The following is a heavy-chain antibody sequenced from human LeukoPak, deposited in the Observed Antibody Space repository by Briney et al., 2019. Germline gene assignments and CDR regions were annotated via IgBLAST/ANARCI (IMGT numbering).Heavy chain of an antibody. CDR1: GGSISSSGYY. V-gene: IGHV4-39*01. J-gene: IGHJ3*02. CDR2: IYYSGST. Sequence: PSETLSLTCTVSGGSISSSGYYWGWIRQPPGKGLEWIGSIYYSGSTYYNPSLKSRVTISVDTSKNQFSLKLSSVTAADTAVYYCARQGGNYDFWSGYESLDAFDIWGQGTMVTVSS. D-gene: IGHD3-3*01. CDR3: ARQGGNYDFWSGYESLDAFDI.